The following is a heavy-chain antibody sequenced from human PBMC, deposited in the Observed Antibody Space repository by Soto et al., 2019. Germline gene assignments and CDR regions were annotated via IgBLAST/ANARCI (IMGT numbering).Heavy chain of an antibody. CDR2: ISYDGSNK. CDR3: AKQHDSSGSYPYYFDY. D-gene: IGHD3-22*01. V-gene: IGHV3-30*18. J-gene: IGHJ4*02. CDR1: GFTFSSYG. Sequence: QVQLVESGGGVVQPGRSLRLSCAASGFTFSSYGMHWVRQAPGKGLEWVADISYDGSNKYYADSVKGRFTISRDNSKNKLYLQMDSLRAEDTSVYYCAKQHDSSGSYPYYFDYWGQGTLVTVSS.